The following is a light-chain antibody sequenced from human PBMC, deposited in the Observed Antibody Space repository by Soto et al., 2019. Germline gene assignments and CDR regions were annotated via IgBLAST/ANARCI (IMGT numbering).Light chain of an antibody. CDR2: GAS. J-gene: IGKJ1*01. CDR1: QSVSSSF. Sequence: EIVLAQSPGTLSLSPGESATLSCRASQSVSSSFLAWYQQKAGQAPRLLIYGASRRATGIPDRFSGSGSGTDFTLTISRLEPEDSAVYYSQLYVSSPCAFGRGTKV. V-gene: IGKV3-20*01. CDR3: QLYVSSPCA.